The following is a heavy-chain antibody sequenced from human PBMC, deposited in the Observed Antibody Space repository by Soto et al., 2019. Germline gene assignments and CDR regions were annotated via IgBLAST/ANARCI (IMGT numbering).Heavy chain of an antibody. CDR3: ARAAGLFGELFWFDP. V-gene: IGHV1-46*01. CDR1: GYTFTSYN. Sequence: QVQLVQSGAEVKKPGASVKVSCKASGYTFTSYNIHWVRQAPGQGLEWVGMINPRGFFTTYAQKFRGRVNMTGDTSTSVVYMELTNLRSEDTAMYYCARAAGLFGELFWFDPWGKGTLVSVSS. J-gene: IGHJ5*02. D-gene: IGHD3-10*02. CDR2: INPRGFFT.